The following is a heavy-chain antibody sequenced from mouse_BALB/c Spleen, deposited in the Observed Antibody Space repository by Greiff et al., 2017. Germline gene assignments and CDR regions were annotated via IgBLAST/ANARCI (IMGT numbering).Heavy chain of an antibody. CDR2: ISSGGSYT. CDR1: GFTFSSYG. Sequence: EVMLVESGGDLVKPGGSLKLSCAASGFTFSSYGMSWVRQTPDKRLEWVATISSGGSYTYYPDSVKGRFTISRDNAKNTLYLQMSSLKSEDTAMYYCASGERFDDWGQGTTLTVSS. CDR3: ASGERFDD. V-gene: IGHV5-6*01. J-gene: IGHJ2*01.